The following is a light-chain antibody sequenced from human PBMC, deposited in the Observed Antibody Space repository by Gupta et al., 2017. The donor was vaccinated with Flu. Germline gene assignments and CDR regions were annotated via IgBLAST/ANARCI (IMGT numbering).Light chain of an antibody. Sequence: SHMTQSPSTLSGSVGDRVTITCCDSQSSSRWLAWYQQQPGKAPKLLIYKASSLESGVPSRCSCSGSVTEITLTISSLQLDVFATYYCQQYNGTFGQGTKVEIK. J-gene: IGKJ1*01. V-gene: IGKV1-5*03. CDR3: QQYNGT. CDR2: KAS. CDR1: QSSSRW.